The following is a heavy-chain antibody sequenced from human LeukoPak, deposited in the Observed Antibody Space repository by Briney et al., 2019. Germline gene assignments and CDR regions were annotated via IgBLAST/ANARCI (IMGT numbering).Heavy chain of an antibody. CDR1: GFTFTTYG. V-gene: IGHV3-33*06. J-gene: IGHJ4*02. Sequence: GRSLRLSCAASGFTFTTYGMHWVRQAPGKGLEWVAVIWYDGSNKYYADSVKGRFTISRDNSKNTLYLQMNSLSAEDTALYYCAKDLAGAGNLGFDYWGQGTLVTVSS. D-gene: IGHD4-23*01. CDR3: AKDLAGAGNLGFDY. CDR2: IWYDGSNK.